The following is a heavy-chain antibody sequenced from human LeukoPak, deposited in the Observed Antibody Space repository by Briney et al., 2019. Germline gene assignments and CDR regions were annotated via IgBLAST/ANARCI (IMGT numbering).Heavy chain of an antibody. J-gene: IGHJ4*02. CDR3: ARGYGSGSLE. V-gene: IGHV4-38-2*02. D-gene: IGHD3-10*01. CDR2: IYHSGST. Sequence: SETLSLTCTVSGYSISSGYYWGWIRQPPGKGLEWIGSIYHSGSTYYNPSLKSRVAISVDTSKNQFSLKPSSVTAADTAVYYCARGYGSGSLEWGQGTLVTVSS. CDR1: GYSISSGYY.